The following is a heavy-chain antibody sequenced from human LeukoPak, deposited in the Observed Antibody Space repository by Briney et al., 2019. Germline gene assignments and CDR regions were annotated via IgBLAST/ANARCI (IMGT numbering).Heavy chain of an antibody. V-gene: IGHV3-23*01. CDR2: TSGTGGGT. Sequence: PGGSLRLSCAASGFTFTSYAMNWVRQAPGKGLEWVSGTSGTGGGTYYADSVKGRFTISRDNSKNTLYLQMNSLRVGDTAVYYCAKDLRVAAISAYYFDYWGQGTLVTVSS. CDR3: AKDLRVAAISAYYFDY. D-gene: IGHD6-19*01. J-gene: IGHJ4*02. CDR1: GFTFTSYA.